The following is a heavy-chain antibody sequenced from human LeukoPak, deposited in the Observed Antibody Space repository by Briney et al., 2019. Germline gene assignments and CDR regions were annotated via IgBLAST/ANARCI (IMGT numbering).Heavy chain of an antibody. V-gene: IGHV4-4*02. J-gene: IGHJ5*02. CDR3: ARGRRYSGYDYGFDP. Sequence: PSGTLSLTCAVSGDSISSNKWWHWVRQAPGKGLEWIGEVYRSGTANYNPSLKSRVTISVDTSKNQFSLKLSSVTAADTAVYYCARGRRYSGYDYGFDPWGQGTLVTVSS. CDR1: GDSISSNKW. D-gene: IGHD5-12*01. CDR2: VYRSGTA.